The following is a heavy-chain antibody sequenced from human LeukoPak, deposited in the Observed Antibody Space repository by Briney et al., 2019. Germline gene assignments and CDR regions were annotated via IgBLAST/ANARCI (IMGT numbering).Heavy chain of an antibody. V-gene: IGHV5-51*01. Sequence: GESLKISCKGSGYRFTNYWIGWGRPMPGKGVEWMGIIYPGDSDTRDSPSFQGQVTISADKSIRTAYLQWSSLRASDSAMYYCALKSRGYCSGGRCYIGYWGQGTLVTVSS. D-gene: IGHD2-15*01. CDR3: ALKSRGYCSGGRCYIGY. CDR2: IYPGDSDT. J-gene: IGHJ4*02. CDR1: GYRFTNYW.